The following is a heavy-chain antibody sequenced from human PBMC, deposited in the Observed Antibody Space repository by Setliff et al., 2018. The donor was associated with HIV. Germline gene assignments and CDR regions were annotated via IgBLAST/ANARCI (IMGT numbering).Heavy chain of an antibody. Sequence: SETLSLTCAVSGYSISSGYYWGWIRQPPGKGLEWIGSIYYSGSTNYHPSLKSRVTISLDTSKNQFSLKLSSVTAADTAVYYCARTSIRSGWGRNNWFDPWGQGTLVTVSS. CDR3: ARTSIRSGWGRNNWFDP. CDR1: GYSISSGYY. J-gene: IGHJ5*02. V-gene: IGHV4-38-2*01. CDR2: IYYSGST. D-gene: IGHD6-19*01.